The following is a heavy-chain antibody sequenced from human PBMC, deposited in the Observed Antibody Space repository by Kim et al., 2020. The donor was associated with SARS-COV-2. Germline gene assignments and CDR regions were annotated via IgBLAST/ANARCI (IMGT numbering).Heavy chain of an antibody. Sequence: GGSLRLSCAASGFTFSSNGMHWVRQAPGKGLEWVSAITGSGGTTYYADSVRGRFTMSRDNSKNTLYLQMNNLRADDTAVYYCAKIGAGFWGQGTMVTVS. CDR3: AKIGAGF. D-gene: IGHD3-16*01. V-gene: IGHV3-23*01. J-gene: IGHJ3*01. CDR2: ITGSGGTT. CDR1: GFTFSSNG.